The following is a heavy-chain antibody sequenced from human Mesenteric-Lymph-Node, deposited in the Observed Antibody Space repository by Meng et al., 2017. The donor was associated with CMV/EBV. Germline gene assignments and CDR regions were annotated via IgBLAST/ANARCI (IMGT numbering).Heavy chain of an antibody. CDR1: GFTFSSYA. D-gene: IGHD3-3*01. J-gene: IGHJ4*02. Sequence: GVLKISCAASGFTFSSYAMSWVRQAPGKGLEWVSDISGIGDNTYHADSVKGRFTISRDNSKNTLYLQMNSLRGEDTAVYYCAKGVSIFGVLPDYWGQGTRVTVSS. CDR2: ISGIGDNT. V-gene: IGHV3-23*01. CDR3: AKGVSIFGVLPDY.